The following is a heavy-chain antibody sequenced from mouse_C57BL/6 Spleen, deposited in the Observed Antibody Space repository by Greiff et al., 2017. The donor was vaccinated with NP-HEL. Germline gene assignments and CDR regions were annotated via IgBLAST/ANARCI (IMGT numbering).Heavy chain of an antibody. J-gene: IGHJ2*01. CDR2: INPSTGGT. CDR3: ARWLHGY. CDR1: GYSFTGYY. Sequence: VQLQQSGPELVKPGASVKISCKASGYSFTGYYMNWVKQSPEKSLEWIGEINPSTGGTTYNQKFKAKATLTVDKSSSTAYMQLKSLTSEDSAVYYCARWLHGYWGQGTTLTVSS. V-gene: IGHV1-42*01. D-gene: IGHD1-2*01.